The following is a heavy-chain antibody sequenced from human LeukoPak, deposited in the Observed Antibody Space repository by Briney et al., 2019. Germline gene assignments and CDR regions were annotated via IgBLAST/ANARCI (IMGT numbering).Heavy chain of an antibody. J-gene: IGHJ6*03. CDR2: IYTSGST. Sequence: SDTLSLTCTVSGGSISSYYWSWIRQPAGKGLEWIGRIYTSGSTNYNPSLKSRVTISVDTSKNQFSLKLSSVTAADTAVYYCARIAAADYYYYYMDVWGKGTTVTVSS. CDR1: GGSISSYY. V-gene: IGHV4-4*07. D-gene: IGHD6-13*01. CDR3: ARIAAADYYYYYMDV.